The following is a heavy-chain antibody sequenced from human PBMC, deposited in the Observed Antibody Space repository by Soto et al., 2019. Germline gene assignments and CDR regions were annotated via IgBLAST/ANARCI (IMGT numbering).Heavy chain of an antibody. J-gene: IGHJ4*02. V-gene: IGHV3-9*01. CDR1: GFTFDDYA. CDR3: TRSIGPSCYSSFDY. D-gene: IGHD2-15*01. CDR2: ISWNRGII. Sequence: EVQLVESGGGLVQPGRSLRLSCAASGFTFDDYAFHWVRQAPGKGLEWVSGISWNRGIIGYADSVQGRFTTSRDNAKNSLYLQMNSLRGEDTAFYYCTRSIGPSCYSSFDYFGQGTLVTVSS.